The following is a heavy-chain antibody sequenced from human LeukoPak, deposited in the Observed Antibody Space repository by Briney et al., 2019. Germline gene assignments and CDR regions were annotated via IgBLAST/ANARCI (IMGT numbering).Heavy chain of an antibody. D-gene: IGHD3-10*01. J-gene: IGHJ4*02. CDR2: IIPIFGTA. CDR3: ARDKSGTYYESFGFDY. Sequence: SVKVSCKASGGTFSSYAISWVRQAPGQGLEWMGGIIPIFGTANYAQKFQGRVTITADESTSTAYMELRSLRSDDTAVYYCARDKSGTYYESFGFDYWGQGTLVTVSS. V-gene: IGHV1-69*13. CDR1: GGTFSSYA.